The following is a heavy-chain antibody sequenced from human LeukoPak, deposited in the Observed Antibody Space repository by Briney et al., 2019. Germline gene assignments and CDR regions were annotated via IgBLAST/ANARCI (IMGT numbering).Heavy chain of an antibody. J-gene: IGHJ5*02. CDR3: ARAGTTNWFDP. V-gene: IGHV3-21*01. D-gene: IGHD1-7*01. CDR1: GFTFSSDS. CDR2: ISSSSSYI. Sequence: GGSLRLSCAASGFTFSSDSMNWVRQAPGKGLEWVSSISSSSSYIYYADSVKGRFTISRDNAKNSLYLQMNSLRAEDTAVYYCARAGTTNWFDPWGQGTLVTVSS.